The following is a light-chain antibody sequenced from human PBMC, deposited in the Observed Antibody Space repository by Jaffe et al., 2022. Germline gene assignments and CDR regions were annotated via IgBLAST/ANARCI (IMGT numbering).Light chain of an antibody. J-gene: IGLJ2*01. Sequence: SYVLTQLPSLSVAPGQTASITCDGDNIERKSVHWYQQKTGQAPLLVVYDDSDRPSTIPARFSGSNSGDTATLTITGVEVGDEADYFCQVWDSGRDYHVVFGGGTKLTVL. V-gene: IGLV3-21*02. CDR2: DDS. CDR1: NIERKS. CDR3: QVWDSGRDYHVV.